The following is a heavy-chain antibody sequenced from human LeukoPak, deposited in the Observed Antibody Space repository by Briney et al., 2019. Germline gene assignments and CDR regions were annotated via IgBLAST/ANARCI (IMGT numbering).Heavy chain of an antibody. V-gene: IGHV3-21*01. CDR2: ISSSSSYI. CDR3: ARDLQPDDAFDI. Sequence: GSLRLSCAASGFTFSSCSMNWVRQAPGKGLEWVSSISSSSSYIYYADSVKGRFTISRDNAKNSLYLQMNSLRAEDTAVYYCARDLQPDDAFDIWGQGTMVTVSS. CDR1: GFTFSSCS. J-gene: IGHJ3*02.